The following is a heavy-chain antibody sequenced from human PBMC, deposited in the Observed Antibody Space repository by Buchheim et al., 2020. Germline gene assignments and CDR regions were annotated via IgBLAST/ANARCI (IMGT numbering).Heavy chain of an antibody. Sequence: QVQLVQSGAEVKKPGASVKVSCKASGYTFTGYYMHWVRQAPGQGLEWMGRINPNSGGINYAQKFQGRVTMTRDTSISTAYMELSRLRSDDTAVYYCAREGRGSRPEDYYYYYGMDVWGQGTT. CDR1: GYTFTGYY. V-gene: IGHV1-2*06. CDR2: INPNSGGI. J-gene: IGHJ6*02. D-gene: IGHD1-26*01. CDR3: AREGRGSRPEDYYYYYGMDV.